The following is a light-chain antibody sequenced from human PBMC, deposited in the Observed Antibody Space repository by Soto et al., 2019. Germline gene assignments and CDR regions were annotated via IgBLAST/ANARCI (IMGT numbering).Light chain of an antibody. CDR3: SSYTSSSTQV. J-gene: IGLJ2*01. CDR1: SSDVGGYNY. Sequence: QSALTQPASVSGSPGQSITISCTGTSSDVGGYNYVSWYQQHPGKAPKLMIYDVSNRPSGVSNRFSGSKSGNTASLTISGLRAEDEADYYCSSYTSSSTQVFGGGTKLT. V-gene: IGLV2-14*01. CDR2: DVS.